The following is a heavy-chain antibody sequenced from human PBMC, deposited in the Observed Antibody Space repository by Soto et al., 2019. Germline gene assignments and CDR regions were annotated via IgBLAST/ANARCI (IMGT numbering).Heavy chain of an antibody. J-gene: IGHJ3*02. CDR1: GGSFSGYY. CDR3: AGSIFGVVIDAFDI. Sequence: SETLSLTCAVYGGSFSGYYWSWIRQPPGKGLEWIGEINHSGSTNYNPSLKSRVTISVDTSKNQFSLMLSSVTAADTAVYYCAGSIFGVVIDAFDIWGQGTMVTVSS. V-gene: IGHV4-34*01. D-gene: IGHD3-3*01. CDR2: INHSGST.